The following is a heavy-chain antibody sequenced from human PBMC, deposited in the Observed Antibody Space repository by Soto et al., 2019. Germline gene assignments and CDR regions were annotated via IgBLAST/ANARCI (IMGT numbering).Heavy chain of an antibody. CDR2: IYHSGST. D-gene: IGHD1-26*01. CDR1: GGSISTTHL. CDR3: ARLGGSYAVPHFDY. V-gene: IGHV4-4*02. J-gene: IGHJ4*02. Sequence: SETLSLTCAVSGGSISTTHLWTWVRQPPGKGLEWIGEIYHSGSTNYNPSLKSRVTISVGNSKNQFSLKLSSVTAADTAVYYCARLGGSYAVPHFDYWGQGTLVTVSS.